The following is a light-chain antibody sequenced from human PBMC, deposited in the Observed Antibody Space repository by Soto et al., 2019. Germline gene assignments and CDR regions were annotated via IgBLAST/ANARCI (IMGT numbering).Light chain of an antibody. CDR3: QTWGTGGHYA. CDR1: SGHSNNA. CDR2: LNSDGSH. Sequence: QLVLTQSPSASASLGASVKLTCTLSSGHSNNAIAWHQQQPEKGPRYLMKLNSDGSHYKGDGIPDRFSGSSSGAERYLTISSLQSEDEADYFCQTWGTGGHYAFGTGTKLTVL. J-gene: IGLJ1*01. V-gene: IGLV4-69*01.